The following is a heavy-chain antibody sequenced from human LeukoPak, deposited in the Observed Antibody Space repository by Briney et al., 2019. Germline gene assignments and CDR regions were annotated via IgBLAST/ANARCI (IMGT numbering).Heavy chain of an antibody. CDR2: MNPNSGNT. J-gene: IGHJ4*02. CDR1: GYTFTSYD. D-gene: IGHD1-20*01. CDR3: ARDEDNWIAIDY. Sequence: ASVKVSCKASGYTFTSYDINWVRQAPGQGLEWMGWMNPNSGNTGYAQKFQGRVTMTRNTSISTAYMELSSLRSEDTAVYYCARDEDNWIAIDYWGQGTLVTVSS. V-gene: IGHV1-8*01.